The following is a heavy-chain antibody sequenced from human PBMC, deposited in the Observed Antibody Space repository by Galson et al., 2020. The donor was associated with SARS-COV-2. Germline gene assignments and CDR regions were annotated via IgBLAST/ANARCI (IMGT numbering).Heavy chain of an antibody. CDR1: GFTFSRYS. J-gene: IGHJ4*02. Sequence: TGGSLRLSCAASGFTFSRYSMNWVRQAPGKGLEWVSSISSSSSYIYYADSVKGRFTISRDNAKNSLYLQMNSLRAEDTAVYYCARAATNYYGSSGYYSVPFDYWGQGTLVTVSS. D-gene: IGHD3-22*01. CDR3: ARAATNYYGSSGYYSVPFDY. V-gene: IGHV3-21*01. CDR2: ISSSSSYI.